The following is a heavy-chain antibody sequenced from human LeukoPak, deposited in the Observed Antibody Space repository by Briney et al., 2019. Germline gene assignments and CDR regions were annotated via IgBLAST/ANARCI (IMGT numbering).Heavy chain of an antibody. J-gene: IGHJ4*02. CDR1: GYSISSGYY. D-gene: IGHD3-10*01. CDR3: ARGTYYYGSGSYPFDY. CDR2: IHTSGTS. Sequence: SETLSLTCTVSGYSISSGYYWGWIRQPAGKGLEWIGRIHTSGTSNYNPSLKSRVTMSVDTSKNQFSLKLSSVTAADTAVYYCARGTYYYGSGSYPFDYWGQGTLVTASS. V-gene: IGHV4-4*07.